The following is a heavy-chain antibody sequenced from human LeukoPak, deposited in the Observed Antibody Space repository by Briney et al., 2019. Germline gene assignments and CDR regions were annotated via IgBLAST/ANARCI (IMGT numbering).Heavy chain of an antibody. CDR3: ARGVTPDWFDP. V-gene: IGHV3-66*01. CDR2: IYSGGTT. J-gene: IGHJ5*02. D-gene: IGHD2-21*02. Sequence: PGGSLRLSCAASGFTFSDHYVSWVRQAPGKGLEWVSVIYSGGTTYYADSVKGRFTISRDNSKNTLYLQMNRLRAEDTAVYYCARGVTPDWFDPWGQGTLVTVSS. CDR1: GFTFSDHY.